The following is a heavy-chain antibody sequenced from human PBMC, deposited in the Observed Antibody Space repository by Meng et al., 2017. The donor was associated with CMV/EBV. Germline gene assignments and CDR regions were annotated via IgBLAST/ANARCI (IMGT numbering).Heavy chain of an antibody. CDR3: AREDSSGWYEGPFDY. CDR1: GDSVSSNSAA. J-gene: IGHJ4*02. V-gene: IGHV6-1*01. CDR2: TYYRSKWYT. Sequence: SCAISGDSVSSNSAAWNWIRQYPSRGLEWLGRTYYRSKWYTDYAVSVKSRITINPDTSKNQFSLQLNSVTPEDTAVYYCAREDSSGWYEGPFDYWGQGTMVTVSS. D-gene: IGHD6-19*01.